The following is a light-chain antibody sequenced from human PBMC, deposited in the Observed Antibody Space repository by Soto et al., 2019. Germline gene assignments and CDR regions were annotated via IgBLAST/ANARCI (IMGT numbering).Light chain of an antibody. Sequence: EIVMTQSPVTLSVSPGERATLSCRASQFVSSNLAWYQQKPGQAPRLLIYGASTRATGIPARFSGSGSGTEFTLTISNLQSEDFAVYYCQQYGSSLTFGGGTKVEIK. J-gene: IGKJ4*01. CDR3: QQYGSSLT. V-gene: IGKV3D-15*01. CDR1: QFVSSN. CDR2: GAS.